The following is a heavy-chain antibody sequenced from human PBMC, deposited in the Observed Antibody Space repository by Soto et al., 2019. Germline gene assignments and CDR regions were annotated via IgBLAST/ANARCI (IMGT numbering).Heavy chain of an antibody. D-gene: IGHD1-26*01. CDR1: GFTFSSYG. CDR2: ISYDGSNK. J-gene: IGHJ6*02. CDR3: AKDRGATPYYYYGMDV. V-gene: IGHV3-30*18. Sequence: GGSLRLSCAASGFTFSSYGMHWVRQAPGKGLEWVAIISYDGSNKYYADSVKGRFTISRDNSKNTLYLQMNSLRAEDTAAYYCAKDRGATPYYYYGMDVWGQGTTVTVSS.